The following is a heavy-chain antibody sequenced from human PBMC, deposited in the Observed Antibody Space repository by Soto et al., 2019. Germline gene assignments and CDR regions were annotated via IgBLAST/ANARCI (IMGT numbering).Heavy chain of an antibody. D-gene: IGHD2-15*01. CDR3: ARGYCSGGSCYKVYYYYGMDV. Sequence: QVQLVQSGAEVKKPGSSVKVSCKASGGTFSSYAISWVRQAPGQGLEWMGGIIPIFGTANYAQKFQGRVTITADQSTSTAYMELSRLRSEDTAVYYCARGYCSGGSCYKVYYYYGMDVWGQGTTVTVSS. CDR2: IIPIFGTA. CDR1: GGTFSSYA. V-gene: IGHV1-69*01. J-gene: IGHJ6*02.